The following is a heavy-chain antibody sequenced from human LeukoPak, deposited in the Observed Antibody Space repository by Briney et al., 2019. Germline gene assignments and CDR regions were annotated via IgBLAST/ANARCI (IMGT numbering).Heavy chain of an antibody. D-gene: IGHD1-7*01. V-gene: IGHV3-33*01. Sequence: GGSLRLSCAASGFTFSSYGMHWVRQAPGKGLEWVAVIWYDGTNKYYADSVKGRFTISRDNSKNTLYPQMNSLRAEDTAVYYCARDGGITGTYNWIDPWGQGTLVTVSP. CDR3: ARDGGITGTYNWIDP. CDR1: GFTFSSYG. CDR2: IWYDGTNK. J-gene: IGHJ5*02.